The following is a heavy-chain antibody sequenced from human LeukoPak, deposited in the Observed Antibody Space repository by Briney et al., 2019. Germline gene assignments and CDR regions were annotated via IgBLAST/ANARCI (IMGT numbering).Heavy chain of an antibody. V-gene: IGHV4-34*01. J-gene: IGHJ5*02. Sequence: PSETLSLTCAVYGESFSGYYLSWIRQPPGKGLGWIGEINHRGGTNYNPSLKSRVTISVDTSKNQFSLTLRSMTAADTAMYYCARGGRGLSAARRFKPGNWFDPWGQGILVTVSS. D-gene: IGHD2-2*01. CDR1: GESFSGYY. CDR3: ARGGRGLSAARRFKPGNWFDP. CDR2: INHRGGT.